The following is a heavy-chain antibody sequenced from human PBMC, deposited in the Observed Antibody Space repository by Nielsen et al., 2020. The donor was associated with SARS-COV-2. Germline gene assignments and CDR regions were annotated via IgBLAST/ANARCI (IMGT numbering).Heavy chain of an antibody. CDR3: AREGIVGATTGVDY. J-gene: IGHJ4*02. V-gene: IGHV3-23*01. D-gene: IGHD1-26*01. CDR2: ISNGGDDT. Sequence: GESLKISCRASGLIFGTYGMHWVRQAPGKGLEWVSAISNGGDDTFYADSVKGRFTISRDNSKNTLYLQMNSLRAEDTAVYYCAREGIVGATTGVDYWGQGTLVTVSS. CDR1: GLIFGTYG.